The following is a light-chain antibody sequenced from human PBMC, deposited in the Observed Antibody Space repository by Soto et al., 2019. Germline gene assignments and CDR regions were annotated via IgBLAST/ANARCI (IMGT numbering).Light chain of an antibody. CDR3: AAWDDSLSGSWV. Sequence: QSVLTQPPSASGTPGQRVTSSCSGSSSNIGSNYVYWYQQLPGKAPKLLIYRNNQRPSGVPDRFSGSKSGTSASLAISGLRSEDEADYYCAAWDDSLSGSWVLGGGTQLTVL. CDR2: RNN. J-gene: IGLJ3*02. CDR1: SSNIGSNY. V-gene: IGLV1-47*01.